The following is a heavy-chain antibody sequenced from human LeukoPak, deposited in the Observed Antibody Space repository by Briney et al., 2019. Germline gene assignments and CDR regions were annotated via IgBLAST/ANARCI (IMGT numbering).Heavy chain of an antibody. CDR1: GFTFSNYG. CDR2: ISDTGDSA. Sequence: GGSLRLSCAASGFTFSNYGMAWVRQAPGKGLEWVSGISDTGDSAYYADSVKGRFTISRDNAKNSLYLQMNSLRAEDTAVYYCARDTDNYCDSRGGGMDVWGQGTTVTVSS. J-gene: IGHJ6*02. CDR3: ARDTDNYCDSRGGGMDV. V-gene: IGHV3-23*01. D-gene: IGHD3-22*01.